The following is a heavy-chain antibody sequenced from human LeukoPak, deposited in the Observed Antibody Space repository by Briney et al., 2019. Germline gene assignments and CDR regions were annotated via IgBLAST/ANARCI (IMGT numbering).Heavy chain of an antibody. D-gene: IGHD3-16*01. CDR1: GFTVSSKY. V-gene: IGHV3-66*02. CDR2: IFSGGFT. J-gene: IGHJ4*02. CDR3: ATNIGGVFLPFDH. Sequence: PGGSLRLSCAASGFTVSSKYMSWVRQAPGKGLEWVSVIFSGGFTYYADSGKGRFTISRDSSKNTLYLQMNSLRAEDTAVYYCATNIGGVFLPFDHWGQGTLVTVSS.